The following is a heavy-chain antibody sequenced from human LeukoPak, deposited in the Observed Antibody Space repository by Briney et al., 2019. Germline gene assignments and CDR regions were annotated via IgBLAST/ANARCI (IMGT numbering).Heavy chain of an antibody. D-gene: IGHD2-21*02. CDR3: AKDVSGDCCNDAFDI. J-gene: IGHJ3*02. V-gene: IGHV3-9*01. CDR2: ISWNSGSI. Sequence: GRSPKVSCSASGFTFDDYAMHWVRQATGKGLEWVSGISWNSGSIGYADSVKGRFTISRDNAKNSLYLQMNSLRAEDTALYYCAKDVSGDCCNDAFDIWGQGTMVTVSS. CDR1: GFTFDDYA.